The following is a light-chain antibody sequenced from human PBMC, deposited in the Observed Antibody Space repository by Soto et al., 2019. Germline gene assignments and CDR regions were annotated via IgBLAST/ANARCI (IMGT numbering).Light chain of an antibody. CDR3: QQYDTSPT. CDR1: QSVSSNY. J-gene: IGKJ1*01. CDR2: GAS. Sequence: EVVLTQSPGTLSLSPGESATLACRASQSVSSNYVAWYQQKPGQAPRLLIFGASSRAPGIPDKFSGSGSGTDFTLTISRLAPEDFAVYHCQQYDTSPTFGQGTKVDIK. V-gene: IGKV3-20*01.